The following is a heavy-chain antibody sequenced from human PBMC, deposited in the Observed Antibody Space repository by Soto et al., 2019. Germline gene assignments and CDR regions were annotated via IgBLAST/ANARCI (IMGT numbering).Heavy chain of an antibody. CDR2: ISYDGSDK. Sequence: QVQLVESGGGVVQPGRSLRLSCAASGFAFSSYGMHWVRQGPGKGLEWVAVISYDGSDKYYADSVKGRFTISRDNSQNTPYVQMRNLRAEDTAVYYCARSAIHVWTNVDYWGQGTLVTVSS. V-gene: IGHV3-30*03. CDR3: ARSAIHVWTNVDY. CDR1: GFAFSSYG. J-gene: IGHJ4*02. D-gene: IGHD2-21*01.